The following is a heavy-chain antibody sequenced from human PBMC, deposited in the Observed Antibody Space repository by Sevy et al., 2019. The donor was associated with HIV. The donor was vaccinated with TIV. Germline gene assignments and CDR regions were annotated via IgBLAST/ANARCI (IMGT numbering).Heavy chain of an antibody. CDR2: IYYSGST. Sequence: SETLSLTCTVSGGSISSYYWSWIRQPPGKGLEWIGYIYYSGSTNYNPSLKSRVTISVDTSKNQFSLKLSSVTAADTAVYYCAREAPPYYYDIRGGEMDVWGQGTTVTVSS. D-gene: IGHD3-22*01. V-gene: IGHV4-59*13. CDR3: AREAPPYYYDIRGGEMDV. J-gene: IGHJ6*02. CDR1: GGSISSYY.